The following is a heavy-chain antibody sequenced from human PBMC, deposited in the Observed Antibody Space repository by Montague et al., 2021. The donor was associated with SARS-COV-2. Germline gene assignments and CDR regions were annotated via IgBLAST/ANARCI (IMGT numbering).Heavy chain of an antibody. J-gene: IGHJ6*01. V-gene: IGHV4-39*01. CDR1: GDSITNYY. CDR3: ARLAPDSGSPNGYYYNGMDV. Sequence: SETLSLTCNVYGDSITNYYWSWIRQPTGKGLEWIGRIYYSGSTYYNPSTKSRDTRAVDTSKNQFSRKLSSVTAADTAVYYCARLAPDSGSPNGYYYNGMDVSG. CDR2: IYYSGST. D-gene: IGHD1-26*01.